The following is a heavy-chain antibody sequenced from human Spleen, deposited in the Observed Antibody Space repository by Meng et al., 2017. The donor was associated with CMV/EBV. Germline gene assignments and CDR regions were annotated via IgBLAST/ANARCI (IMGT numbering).Heavy chain of an antibody. CDR3: AREDYGDYGWGSYWYFDL. J-gene: IGHJ2*01. D-gene: IGHD4-17*01. V-gene: IGHV1-46*01. CDR1: GYTFTGDY. Sequence: ASVKVSCKTSGYTFTGDYIHWVRQAPGQGLEWMGIINPSGGSTTYAQRFQGGVTMTRDTSTSTVYMELSSLRSEDPAVYYCAREDYGDYGWGSYWYFDLWGRGTLVTVSS. CDR2: INPSGGST.